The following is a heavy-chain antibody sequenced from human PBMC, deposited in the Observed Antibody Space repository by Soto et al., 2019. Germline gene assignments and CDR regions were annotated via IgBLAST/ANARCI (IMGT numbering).Heavy chain of an antibody. CDR3: ARYGRYYDSSGYYSGDAFDI. CDR2: ISSGGRM. V-gene: IGHV3-23*01. D-gene: IGHD3-22*01. Sequence: GGSLRLSCAVSGFTFSGYAMTWVRRAPGKGLEWVSGISSGGRMFYADSVKGRFTISRDNSKNTLYLQMNSLRTEDTAVYYCARYGRYYDSSGYYSGDAFDIWGQGTMVTVSS. J-gene: IGHJ3*02. CDR1: GFTFSGYA.